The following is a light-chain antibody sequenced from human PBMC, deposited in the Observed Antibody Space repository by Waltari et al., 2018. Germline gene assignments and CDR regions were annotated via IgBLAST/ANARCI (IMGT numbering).Light chain of an antibody. Sequence: QSVLTQPPSVSAAPGQTVTVSCSGGSSNSGNNYVSWYQQLPGTTPKLLINDNNKRPPGSPDRFAGSKSGTSATLGITGLQTGDEGDYYCGTWDGSLNTMVFGGGTKLTVL. CDR3: GTWDGSLNTMV. J-gene: IGLJ2*01. CDR1: SSNSGNNY. CDR2: DNN. V-gene: IGLV1-51*01.